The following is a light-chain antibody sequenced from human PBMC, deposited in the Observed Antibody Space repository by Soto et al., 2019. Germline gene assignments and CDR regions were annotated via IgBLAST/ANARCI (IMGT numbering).Light chain of an antibody. CDR2: GAS. CDR3: QQENNWPYT. V-gene: IGKV3-15*01. J-gene: IGKJ2*01. Sequence: EIVMTQSPATLSVSPGERATLSCRASQSVSSNLAWYQQKPGQAPRLLIYGASTRATCIPARFSGSGSGTEFTLTLSSLQSEDFAVYYCQQENNWPYTFGQGTKLEIK. CDR1: QSVSSN.